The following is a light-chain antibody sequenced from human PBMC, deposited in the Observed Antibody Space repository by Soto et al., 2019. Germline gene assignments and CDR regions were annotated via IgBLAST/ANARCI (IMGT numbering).Light chain of an antibody. Sequence: QLVLTQSPSASASLGASVKLTCTLSSGHSSYAIAWHQQQPEKGPRYLMKLSSDGSHSKGDGIPDRFSGSSSGAERYLPISSLQSEDEADYYCQTWDTGARVVFGGGTKL. J-gene: IGLJ2*01. CDR1: SGHSSYA. V-gene: IGLV4-69*01. CDR3: QTWDTGARVV. CDR2: LSSDGSH.